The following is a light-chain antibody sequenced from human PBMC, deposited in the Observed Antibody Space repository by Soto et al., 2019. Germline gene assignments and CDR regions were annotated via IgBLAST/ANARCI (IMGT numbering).Light chain of an antibody. CDR2: KAS. CDR1: QSLNRW. J-gene: IGKJ4*01. Sequence: DIQMTQSPTTLSASVGDRVTITCRASQSLNRWLAWYQQKPGKAPKLLIHKASSLGSGVPSRFSGSGSGTEFTLTISSLQPDDFATYYCQQYNTYPLTFGGGTKVDIK. CDR3: QQYNTYPLT. V-gene: IGKV1-5*03.